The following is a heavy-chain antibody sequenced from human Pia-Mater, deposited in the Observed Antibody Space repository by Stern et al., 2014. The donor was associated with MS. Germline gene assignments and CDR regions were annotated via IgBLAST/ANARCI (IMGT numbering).Heavy chain of an antibody. CDR2: INTNKGNA. V-gene: IGHV7-4-1*02. CDR3: ARDKNAYGYGGTDY. J-gene: IGHJ4*02. Sequence: QMQLVQSGSELKKPGASLKVSCKASGYTFTNYAMNWVRQAPGHGLEWMGWINTNKGNAMYAQGFTGRFVFSLDTSVSTAYLQISSLKAEDTAVYYCARDKNAYGYGGTDYWGQGTLVTVSS. D-gene: IGHD5-18*01. CDR1: GYTFTNYA.